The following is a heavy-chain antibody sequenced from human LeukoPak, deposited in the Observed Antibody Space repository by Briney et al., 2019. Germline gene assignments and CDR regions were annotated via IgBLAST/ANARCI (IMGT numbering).Heavy chain of an antibody. CDR3: ARAPVTSCRGAFCYPFDL. J-gene: IGHJ4*02. CDR2: ISGSGGST. V-gene: IGHV3-23*01. Sequence: PGGSLRLSCAASGFTFSSYAMSWVRQAPGKGLEWVSAISGSGGSTYYADSVRGRFTIYRDNFRNTLYLQMNRLRVEDAALYYCARAPVTSCRGAFCYPFDLWGQGVPVTVSS. D-gene: IGHD2-21*01. CDR1: GFTFSSYA.